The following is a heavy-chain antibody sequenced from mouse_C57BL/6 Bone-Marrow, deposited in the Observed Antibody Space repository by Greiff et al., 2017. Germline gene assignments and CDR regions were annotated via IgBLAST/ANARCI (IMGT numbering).Heavy chain of an antibody. Sequence: EVQLQQSGPELVKPGASVKIPCKASGYTFTDYNMDWVKQSHGKSLEWIGDINPNNGGTIYNQKFKGKATLTVDKSSSTAYMELRSLTSEDTAVYYCARGGSSPEFAYWGQGTLVTVSA. V-gene: IGHV1-18*01. CDR1: GYTFTDYN. CDR2: INPNNGGT. J-gene: IGHJ3*01. CDR3: ARGGSSPEFAY. D-gene: IGHD1-1*01.